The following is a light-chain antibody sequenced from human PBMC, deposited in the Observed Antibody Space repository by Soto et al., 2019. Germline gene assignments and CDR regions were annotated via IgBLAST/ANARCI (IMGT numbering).Light chain of an antibody. Sequence: DIQMTQSPASLSASVGDRVTITCRASQAINKNLNWYRHKLGKAPELLIYDASDSQSGVPSRFSGSGSGADFTLIISGLQPEDFAIYYCQQSYNPPYTFGQGTKLEIK. J-gene: IGKJ2*01. V-gene: IGKV1-39*01. CDR1: QAINKN. CDR3: QQSYNPPYT. CDR2: DAS.